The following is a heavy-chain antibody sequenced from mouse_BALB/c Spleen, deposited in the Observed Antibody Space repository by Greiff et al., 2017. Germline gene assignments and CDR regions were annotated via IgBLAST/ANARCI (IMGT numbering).Heavy chain of an antibody. CDR3: ATLQEQGFAY. Sequence: EVQLVESGGGLVKPGGSLKLSCAASGFTFSSYAMSWVRQTPEKRLEWVASISSGGSTYYPDSVKGRFTISRDNARNILYLQMSSLRSEDTAMYYCATLQEQGFAYWGQGTLVTVSA. J-gene: IGHJ3*01. CDR1: GFTFSSYA. CDR2: ISSGGST. V-gene: IGHV5-6-5*01.